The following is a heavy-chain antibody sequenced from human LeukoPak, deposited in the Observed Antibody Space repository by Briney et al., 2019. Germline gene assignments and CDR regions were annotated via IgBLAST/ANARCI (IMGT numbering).Heavy chain of an antibody. CDR2: ISGSGGST. CDR1: GFTFSSYA. J-gene: IGHJ6*03. CDR3: AKGLFRGYYYYYMDV. D-gene: IGHD3-10*01. Sequence: GGSLRLSCAASGFTFSSYAMSWVRQAPGKGLEWVSAISGSGGSTYYADSVKGRFTISRDNSKNTLYLQMNSLRAEDTAVYYCAKGLFRGYYYYYMDVWGKGTTVTVSS. V-gene: IGHV3-23*01.